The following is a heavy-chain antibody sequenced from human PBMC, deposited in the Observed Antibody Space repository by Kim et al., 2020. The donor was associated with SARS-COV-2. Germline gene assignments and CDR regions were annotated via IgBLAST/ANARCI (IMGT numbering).Heavy chain of an antibody. CDR2: IIPIFGTA. J-gene: IGHJ6*02. Sequence: SVKVSCKASGGTFSSYAISWVRQAPGQGLEWMGGIIPIFGTANYAQKFQGRVTITADESTSTAYMELSSLRSEDTAVYYCASSGRPGYSYGYGYYYGMDVWGQGATVTVSS. D-gene: IGHD5-18*01. V-gene: IGHV1-69*13. CDR1: GGTFSSYA. CDR3: ASSGRPGYSYGYGYYYGMDV.